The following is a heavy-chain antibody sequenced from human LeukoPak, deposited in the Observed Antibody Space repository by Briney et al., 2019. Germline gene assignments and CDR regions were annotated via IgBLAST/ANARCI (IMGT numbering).Heavy chain of an antibody. CDR1: GYTFTSYY. D-gene: IGHD6-13*01. CDR3: ARAASSSWITEYFQH. CDR2: INPSGGST. V-gene: IGHV1-46*01. Sequence: ASVKVPCKASGYTFTSYYMHWVRQAPGQGLEWMGIINPSGGSTSYAQKFQGRVTMTRDTSTSTVYMELSGLRSEDTAVYYCARAASSSWITEYFQHWGQGTLVTVSS. J-gene: IGHJ1*01.